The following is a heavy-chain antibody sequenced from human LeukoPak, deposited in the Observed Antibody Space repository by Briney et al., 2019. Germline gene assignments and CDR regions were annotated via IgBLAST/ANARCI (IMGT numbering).Heavy chain of an antibody. CDR1: GFTFSDHD. D-gene: IGHD3-22*01. J-gene: IGHJ4*02. Sequence: GGSLRLSCAASGFTFSDHDMDWVRQAPGKGLEWIGLTRNKANNYTTEYSASGKFRITSSSYKTKNSVYLQVNSLKTEDTAVYYCDRLSKQNYDWVGDWGQGHLVTVSS. V-gene: IGHV3-72*01. CDR2: TRNKANNYTT. CDR3: DRLSKQNYDWVGD.